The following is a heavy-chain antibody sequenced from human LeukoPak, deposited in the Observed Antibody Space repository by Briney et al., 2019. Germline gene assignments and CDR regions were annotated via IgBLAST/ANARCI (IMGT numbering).Heavy chain of an antibody. CDR3: ATYPALYYDSSGYSS. CDR1: GYTPTELS. Sequence: AYVKVSSQVSGYTPTELSMHWVRQATGKGPAWKGGFDPEDGETIYALKFLGRVTTTEATSPDTAYLELSSLRSEDTAVYYCATYPALYYDSSGYSSWVQGTLVTVSS. V-gene: IGHV1-24*01. CDR2: FDPEDGET. D-gene: IGHD3-22*01. J-gene: IGHJ5*02.